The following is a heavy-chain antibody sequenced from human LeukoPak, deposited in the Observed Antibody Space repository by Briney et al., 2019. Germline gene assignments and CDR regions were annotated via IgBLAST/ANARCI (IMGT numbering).Heavy chain of an antibody. CDR1: GFTVSSNS. D-gene: IGHD4/OR15-4a*01. J-gene: IGHJ4*02. CDR2: IYSDNT. V-gene: IGHV3-53*01. Sequence: GGSLRLSCTVSGFTVSSNSLSWVRPAPGKGLEWVSFIYSDNTHYSDSVKGRFTISRDNSKNTLYLQMNSLRAEDTAVYYCARRAGAYSHPYDYWGQGTLVTVSS. CDR3: ARRAGAYSHPYDY.